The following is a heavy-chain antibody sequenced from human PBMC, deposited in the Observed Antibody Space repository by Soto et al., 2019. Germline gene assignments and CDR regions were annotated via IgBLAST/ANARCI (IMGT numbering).Heavy chain of an antibody. D-gene: IGHD3-10*01. CDR1: GYTFTSYA. CDR3: ARGASLWFGDHFDY. Sequence: QVQLVQSGAEVKKPGASVKVSCKASGYTFTSYAMHWVRQAPGQRLEGMGWINDGNGNTKYSQKFQGRVTITRDTSASTAYMELSSLRSEDTAVYYCARGASLWFGDHFDYWGQGTLVTVSS. V-gene: IGHV1-3*01. CDR2: INDGNGNT. J-gene: IGHJ4*02.